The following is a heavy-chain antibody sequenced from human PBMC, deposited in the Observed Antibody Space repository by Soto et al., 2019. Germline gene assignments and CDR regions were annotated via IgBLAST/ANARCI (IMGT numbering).Heavy chain of an antibody. V-gene: IGHV3-30*18. CDR2: ISYDGSNK. J-gene: IGHJ4*02. Sequence: QVQLVESGGGVVQPGRSLRLSCAASGFTFSSYGMHWVRQAPGKGLEWVAVISYDGSNKYYADSVKGRFTISRDNSKNRLYLQMKGLRAEDTVVYSFAKIPYSVRSWAYFAYWGQGTLVTVS. CDR3: AKIPYSVRSWAYFAY. D-gene: IGHD1-26*01. CDR1: GFTFSSYG.